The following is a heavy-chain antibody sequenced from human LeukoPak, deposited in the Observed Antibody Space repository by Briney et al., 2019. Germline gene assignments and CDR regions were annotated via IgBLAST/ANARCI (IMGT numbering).Heavy chain of an antibody. CDR3: AKHSSGWKRDAFDI. CDR2: ISGSGGTT. J-gene: IGHJ3*02. Sequence: PGGSLRLSCAASGFTFSDYYMSWVRQPPGKGPEWVATISGSGGTTYYADSVKGRFTISRDNSKNTLYLQMNSLRAEDTALYYCAKHSSGWKRDAFDIWGQGTVVTVSS. D-gene: IGHD6-19*01. V-gene: IGHV3-23*01. CDR1: GFTFSDYY.